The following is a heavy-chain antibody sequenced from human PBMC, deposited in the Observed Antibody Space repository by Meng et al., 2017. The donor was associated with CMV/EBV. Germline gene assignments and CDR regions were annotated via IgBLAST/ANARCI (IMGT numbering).Heavy chain of an antibody. V-gene: IGHV3-66*01. J-gene: IGHJ4*02. CDR3: ARGDCGDYVNDY. CDR2: IYSGGST. CDR1: GFTVSSNY. D-gene: IGHD4-17*01. Sequence: GESLKISCAASGFTVSSNYMSWVRQAPGKGLEWVSVIYSGGSTYYADSVKGRFNISRDNSKNTLYLQMNSLRAEDTAVYYCARGDCGDYVNDYWGQGTLVTVSS.